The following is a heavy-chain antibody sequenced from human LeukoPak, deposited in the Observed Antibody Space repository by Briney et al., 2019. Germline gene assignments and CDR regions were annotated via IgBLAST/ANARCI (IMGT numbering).Heavy chain of an antibody. J-gene: IGHJ5*02. Sequence: GGSLRLSCAASGFTFSSYWMHWVRQAPGKGLVWVSRINGDGSTTTYVDSVKGRFTIYRDNAKNTVYLQMNSLRVEDTAVYYCATVRSGSWDWFDPWGQGTLVTVSS. CDR1: GFTFSSYW. CDR3: ATVRSGSWDWFDP. V-gene: IGHV3-74*01. D-gene: IGHD3-10*01. CDR2: INGDGSTT.